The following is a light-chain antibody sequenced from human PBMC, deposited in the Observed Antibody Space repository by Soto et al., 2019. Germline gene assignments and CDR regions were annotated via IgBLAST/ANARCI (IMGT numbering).Light chain of an antibody. CDR3: AAWDDSLSGYV. V-gene: IGLV1-44*01. CDR1: SSNIGSNT. CDR2: TTN. J-gene: IGLJ1*01. Sequence: QSVLTQPPSASGTPGQRVTISCSGSSSNIGSNTVTWYQQLPATAPRPLIHTTNQRPSGVPDRFSASKSGTSASLAISGLQSEDEADYYCAAWDDSLSGYVFGTGTKVTVL.